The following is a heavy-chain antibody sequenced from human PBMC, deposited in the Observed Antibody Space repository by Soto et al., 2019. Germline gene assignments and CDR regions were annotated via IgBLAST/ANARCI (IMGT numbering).Heavy chain of an antibody. D-gene: IGHD4-4*01. J-gene: IGHJ3*02. Sequence: PSETLSLTCTVSGGSISSGGYYWSWIRQHSGKGLAWIGYIYYSGSTFYNPSLKSRVTISVDTSKNQFSLKLSSVTAADTAVYYCARGDYSTDGDAFDIWGQGTMVTVSS. CDR3: ARGDYSTDGDAFDI. CDR2: IYYSGST. V-gene: IGHV4-31*03. CDR1: GGSISSGGYY.